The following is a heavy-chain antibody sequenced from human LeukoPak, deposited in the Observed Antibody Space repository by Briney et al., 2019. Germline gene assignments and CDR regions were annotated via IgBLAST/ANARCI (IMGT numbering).Heavy chain of an antibody. D-gene: IGHD6-13*01. V-gene: IGHV4-4*02. CDR1: GGSISSSNW. CDR3: VRDRSRPNPFFDN. Sequence: SGTLSLTCAVSGGSISSSNWWSWVRQPPGKGLEWIGEIYHSGSTNYNPSLKSRVTMSVDTAKNQFSLRLSSVSAADTAVYYCVRDRSRPNPFFDNWGQGTLVTVSS. CDR2: IYHSGST. J-gene: IGHJ4*02.